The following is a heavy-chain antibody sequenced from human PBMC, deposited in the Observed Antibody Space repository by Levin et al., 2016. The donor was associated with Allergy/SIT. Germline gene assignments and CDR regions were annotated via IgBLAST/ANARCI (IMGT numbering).Heavy chain of an antibody. J-gene: IGHJ5*02. CDR2: ISPSGSPI. CDR3: ARDIGSSTSFSWFDP. V-gene: IGHV3-11*01. D-gene: IGHD5-12*01. Sequence: LSLTCAASGFAFSDHYMNWVRQAPGTGLEWVAYISPSGSPIKYGDSVKGRFTVSRDNAKNSLFLQMNSLRVEDTALYYCARDIGSSTSFSWFDPWGQGTQVTVSS. CDR1: GFAFSDHY.